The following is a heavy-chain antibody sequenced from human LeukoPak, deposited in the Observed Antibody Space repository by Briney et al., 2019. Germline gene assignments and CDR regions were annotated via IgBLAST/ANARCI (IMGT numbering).Heavy chain of an antibody. V-gene: IGHV2-5*01. CDR1: GFSLSTSGVG. CDR3: AHGVSSGWFVDYFDY. Sequence: VFGPTLVKPTQTLTLTCTFSGFSLSTSGVGVGWIRQPPGKALEWLTLIYWNDDKRYSPSLKTRLTIAKDTSKNQVVLTMTNIDPVDTATYHCAHGVSSGWFVDYFDYWGQGTLVTVSS. D-gene: IGHD6-19*01. J-gene: IGHJ4*02. CDR2: IYWNDDK.